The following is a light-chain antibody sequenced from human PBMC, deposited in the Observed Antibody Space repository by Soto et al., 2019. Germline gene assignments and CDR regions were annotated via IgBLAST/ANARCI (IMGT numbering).Light chain of an antibody. Sequence: EIVLTQSPATLSLSPGERATLSCRASQTVYGHLDWYQQKPGQPPRLLIYDASNRATGIPARFSGSGSGTDYTLAISSLEPQDSAGYYCHQRNSCPLTFGGGTRVEI. CDR3: HQRNSCPLT. V-gene: IGKV3-11*01. CDR1: QTVYGH. CDR2: DAS. J-gene: IGKJ4*01.